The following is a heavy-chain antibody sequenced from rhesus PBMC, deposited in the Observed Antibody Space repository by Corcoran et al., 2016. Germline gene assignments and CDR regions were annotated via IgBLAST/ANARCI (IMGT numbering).Heavy chain of an antibody. J-gene: IGHJ4*01. CDR1: GASISSYW. V-gene: IGHV4-80*01. D-gene: IGHD3-28*01. Sequence: QMQLQESGPGPVKPSETLSLTCAVSGASISSYWWGWTRQSPGKGLEWIGESAGNNGRSRDNPSLQSRVTXXRDASKNQVSLKLTSVTAADTAVYYCARARYHYDNDYWGQGVLVTVSS. CDR2: SAGNNGRS. CDR3: ARARYHYDNDY.